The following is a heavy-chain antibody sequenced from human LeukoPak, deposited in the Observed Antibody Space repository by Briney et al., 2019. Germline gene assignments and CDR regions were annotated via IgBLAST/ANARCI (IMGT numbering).Heavy chain of an antibody. Sequence: GGSLRLSCAASGFTFSNYAMHWVRQAPGKGLEWVSAISGSGGSTYYADSVKGRFTISRDNSKNTLYLQMNSLRAEDTAVYYCAKDYYDSSGYYPDAFDIWGQGTMVTVSS. CDR2: ISGSGGST. V-gene: IGHV3-23*01. CDR1: GFTFSNYA. D-gene: IGHD3-22*01. CDR3: AKDYYDSSGYYPDAFDI. J-gene: IGHJ3*02.